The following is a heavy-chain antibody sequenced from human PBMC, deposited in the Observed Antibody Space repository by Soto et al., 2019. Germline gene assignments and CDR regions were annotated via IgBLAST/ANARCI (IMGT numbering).Heavy chain of an antibody. D-gene: IGHD3-22*01. CDR2: INHSGST. V-gene: IGHV4-34*01. CDR3: ARVRSYYESSGYYGDYYYYYAMDV. Sequence: QVQLQQWGAGLLKPSETLSLTCAVYGESFSGYYWSWIRQPPGKGLELIGEINHSGSTDYNPSLKTRVTISVDTSKNHFSLKLSSVTAADTAVYYCARVRSYYESSGYYGDYYYYYAMDVWGQGTTVTVS. CDR1: GESFSGYY. J-gene: IGHJ6*02.